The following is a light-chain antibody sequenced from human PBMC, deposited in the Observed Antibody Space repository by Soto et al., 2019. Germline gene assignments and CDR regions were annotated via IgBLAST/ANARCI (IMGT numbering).Light chain of an antibody. Sequence: DLPMTQSPSSLSASVGDRVTITCRASQSIATYLNWYQQKPGKAPKLLIYAASSLQSGVPSRFSGSGSGTDFTLTISSLQPEDFATYYCQQSFSMPRTFGQGTKVEI. CDR2: AAS. CDR1: QSIATY. J-gene: IGKJ1*01. V-gene: IGKV1-39*01. CDR3: QQSFSMPRT.